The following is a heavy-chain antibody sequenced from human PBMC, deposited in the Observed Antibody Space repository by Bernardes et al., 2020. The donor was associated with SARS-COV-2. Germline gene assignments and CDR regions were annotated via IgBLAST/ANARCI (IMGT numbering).Heavy chain of an antibody. V-gene: IGHV4-39*01. D-gene: IGHD2-21*01. J-gene: IGHJ6*02. CDR3: AGSSCGIDCYIGGLRSWGGGMNG. CDR2: FHCGGSS. Sequence: SETLSLTCGVSGGSISSSGYYWGLLRQPPGKGLEWIGSFHCGGSSYYTPSLHSRVRASVATSKNDILLRLSLVTAADTAVSYCAGSSCGIDCYIGGLRSWGGGMNGRGQGSTVTVSS. CDR1: GGSISSSGYY.